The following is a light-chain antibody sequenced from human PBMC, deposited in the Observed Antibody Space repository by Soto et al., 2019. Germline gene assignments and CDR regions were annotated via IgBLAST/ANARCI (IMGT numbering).Light chain of an antibody. V-gene: IGLV2-8*01. Sequence: QSVLTQPPPASGSPGQSVTISCTGTKSDIGVYDFVSWYQHHPGKAPRLIIYEVVQRPSGVPDRFSGSKSGNTASLTVSGLQAEDEADYFCKSYAGRNTYVFGSGTKVTVL. J-gene: IGLJ1*01. CDR2: EVV. CDR3: KSYAGRNTYV. CDR1: KSDIGVYDF.